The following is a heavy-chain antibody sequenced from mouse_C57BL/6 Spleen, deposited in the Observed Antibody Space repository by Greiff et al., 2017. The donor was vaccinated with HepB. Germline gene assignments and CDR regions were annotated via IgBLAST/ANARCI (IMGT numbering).Heavy chain of an antibody. CDR1: GYTFTSYW. CDR3: ARTTGATLVADYAMDY. CDR2: IHPNSGST. J-gene: IGHJ4*01. Sequence: QVQLQQPGAELVKPGASVKLSCKASGYTFTSYWMHWVKQRPGQGLEWIGMIHPNSGSTNYNEKFKSKATLTVDKSSSTAYMQLSSLTSEDSAVYYCARTTGATLVADYAMDYWGQGTSVTVSS. D-gene: IGHD1-1*01. V-gene: IGHV1-64*01.